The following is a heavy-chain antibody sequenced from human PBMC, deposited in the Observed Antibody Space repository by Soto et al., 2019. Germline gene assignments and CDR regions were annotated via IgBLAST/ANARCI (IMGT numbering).Heavy chain of an antibody. CDR3: ARASRKNYYDSPTPFDY. Sequence: ASVKVSCKASGYTFTSYYMHWVRQAPGQGLEWMGIINPSGGSTSYAQKFQGRVTMTRDTSTSTVYMELSSLRSEDTAVYYCARASRKNYYDSPTPFDYWGQGTLVTVSS. V-gene: IGHV1-46*01. D-gene: IGHD3-22*01. J-gene: IGHJ4*02. CDR2: INPSGGST. CDR1: GYTFTSYY.